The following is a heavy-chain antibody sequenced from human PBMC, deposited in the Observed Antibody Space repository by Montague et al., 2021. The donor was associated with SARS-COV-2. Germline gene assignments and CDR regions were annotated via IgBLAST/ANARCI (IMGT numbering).Heavy chain of an antibody. CDR3: ARAHSGSWAHLDN. V-gene: IGHV4-61*02. D-gene: IGHD5-12*01. CDR1: GGSISSGSYY. J-gene: IGHJ4*02. Sequence: TLSLTCTVSGGSISSGSYYWSWIRQPAGKGLEWIGRIYTSGTTDYSFSLKSRVTISVDTSKNQFSLKPTSVTAADTAVYYCARAHSGSWAHLDNWGQGSLVTVSS. CDR2: IYTSGTT.